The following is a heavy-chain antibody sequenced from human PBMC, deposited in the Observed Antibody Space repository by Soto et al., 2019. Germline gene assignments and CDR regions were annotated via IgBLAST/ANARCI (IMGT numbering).Heavy chain of an antibody. CDR2: ISYDGSNK. D-gene: IGHD5-18*01. V-gene: IGHV3-30*18. J-gene: IGHJ6*02. CDR1: GFTFSSYG. CDR3: AKDRRGYSYGTYYYHYGMDV. Sequence: QVQLVESGGGVVQPGRSLRLSCAASGFTFSSYGMHWVRQAPGKGLEWVAVISYDGSNKYYADSVKGRFTISRDNSKNTLYRQMNSLRAEDTAVYYCAKDRRGYSYGTYYYHYGMDVWGQGTTVTVSS.